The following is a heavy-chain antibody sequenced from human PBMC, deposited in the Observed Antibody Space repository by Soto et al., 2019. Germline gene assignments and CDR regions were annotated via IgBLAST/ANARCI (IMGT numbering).Heavy chain of an antibody. V-gene: IGHV1-2*04. CDR1: GYTFTGYY. D-gene: IGHD6-19*01. CDR2: INPNSGGT. J-gene: IGHJ3*02. CDR3: ARGIMAVAGQEPGSAFDI. Sequence: ASVKVSCKASGYTFTGYYMHWVRQAPGQGLEWMRWINPNSGGTNYAQRFQGWVTMTRDTSISTAYMELSRLRSDDTAVFYFARGIMAVAGQEPGSAFDIWGQGTMVTVSS.